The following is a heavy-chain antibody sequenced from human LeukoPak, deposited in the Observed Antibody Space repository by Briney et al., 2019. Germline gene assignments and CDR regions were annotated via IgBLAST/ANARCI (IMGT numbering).Heavy chain of an antibody. CDR1: GGSISSSSYY. J-gene: IGHJ4*02. CDR2: IYYSGST. V-gene: IGHV4-39*07. D-gene: IGHD1-26*01. Sequence: SETLSLTCTVSGGSISSSSYYWGWIRQPPGKGLEWIGSIYYSGSTYYNPSLKSRVTISVDTSKNQFSLKLSSVTAADTAVYYCARGGMGGPFDYWGQGTLVTVSS. CDR3: ARGGMGGPFDY.